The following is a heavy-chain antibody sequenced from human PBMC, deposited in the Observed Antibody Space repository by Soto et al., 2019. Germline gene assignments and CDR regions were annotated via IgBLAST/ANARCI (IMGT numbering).Heavy chain of an antibody. V-gene: IGHV4-59*08. CDR1: GGSISSYY. J-gene: IGHJ4*02. Sequence: QVQLQDSGPGLVKPSETLSLTCTVSGGSISSYYWSWIRQPPGKGLEWIGYTYYTGSTTYNPSLSGPVTTTVDTSKNKCYVKGSSVTVTDTALYYCEIHSAVSSWFGPFDYRGRGTLVAVSS. D-gene: IGHD6-13*01. CDR2: TYYTGST. CDR3: EIHSAVSSWFGPFDY.